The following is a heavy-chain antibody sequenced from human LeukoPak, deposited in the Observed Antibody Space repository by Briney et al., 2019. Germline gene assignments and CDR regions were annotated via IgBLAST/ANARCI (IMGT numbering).Heavy chain of an antibody. Sequence: PGGSLRLSWAACGFTFSSYWKRWVRHAGGEGGVWVSRINSDGSITSYADSVKGRFTISRDNAKNTLYLQMNSLRAEDTAVYYCARDFGRLEYYDSSGYTVDWGQGTLVTVSS. D-gene: IGHD3-22*01. CDR2: INSDGSIT. CDR3: ARDFGRLEYYDSSGYTVD. V-gene: IGHV3-74*01. CDR1: GFTFSSYW. J-gene: IGHJ4*02.